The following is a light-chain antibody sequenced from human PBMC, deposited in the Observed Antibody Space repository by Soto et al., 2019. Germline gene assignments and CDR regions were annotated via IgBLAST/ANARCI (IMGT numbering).Light chain of an antibody. V-gene: IGKV1-39*01. CDR3: QQSYTSRIT. CDR1: QSISSY. CDR2: AAS. J-gene: IGKJ5*01. Sequence: GDRVTITCRASQSISSYLNWYQQKPGKAPKLLIFAASSLQSGVPSRFSDSGSGTDFTLTVSSLQPEDFATYYCQQSYTSRITFGLGTRLEI.